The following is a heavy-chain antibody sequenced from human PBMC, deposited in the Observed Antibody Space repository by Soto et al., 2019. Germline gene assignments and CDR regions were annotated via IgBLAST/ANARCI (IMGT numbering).Heavy chain of an antibody. CDR1: GYTFTSYG. J-gene: IGHJ6*02. CDR3: ARDGGPGLEWTAQAAYYGMDV. CDR2: ISAYNVNT. D-gene: IGHD3-3*01. Sequence: QVQLVQSGAEVKKPGASVKVSCKTSGYTFTSYGISWVRQAPGQGLEWMGWISAYNVNTNYAQKLQGRVTITTDTSKSTAYMELRSLGSDGTAVDYRARDGGPGLEWTAQAAYYGMDVWDRGTTVPVSS. V-gene: IGHV1-18*01.